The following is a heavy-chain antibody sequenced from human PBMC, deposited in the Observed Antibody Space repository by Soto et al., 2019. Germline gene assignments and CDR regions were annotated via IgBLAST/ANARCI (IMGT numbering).Heavy chain of an antibody. CDR2: TYYRSKWFT. D-gene: IGHD6-19*01. Sequence: SQTLSLTGAISGDSVSSNSAAWNWIRQSPSRGLEWLGRTYYRSKWFTGYAVSVQSRIRINADTSKNQFSLQLNSVTPEDSAVYYCASQHQWLDYWGQGSPVTVSS. J-gene: IGHJ1*01. CDR3: ASQHQWLDY. V-gene: IGHV6-1*01. CDR1: GDSVSSNSAA.